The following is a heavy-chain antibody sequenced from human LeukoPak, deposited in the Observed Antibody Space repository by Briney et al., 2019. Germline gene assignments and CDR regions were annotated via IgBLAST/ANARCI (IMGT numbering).Heavy chain of an antibody. CDR2: IYPGDSDT. Sequence: GESQKISCKGARYSFTSYWIGWVRQMPGKGLEWMGIIYPGDSDTRYSPPFQGQVTISADKSISTAYLQWSTLTASDTALYYCARRGTGDYRDYWGQGTLVTVSS. J-gene: IGHJ4*02. CDR1: RYSFTSYW. D-gene: IGHD4-17*01. V-gene: IGHV5-51*01. CDR3: ARRGTGDYRDY.